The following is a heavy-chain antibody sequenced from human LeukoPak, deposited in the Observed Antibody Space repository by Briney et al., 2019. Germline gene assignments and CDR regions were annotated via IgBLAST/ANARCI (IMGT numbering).Heavy chain of an antibody. CDR2: IYYSGST. CDR3: ARRGGYSGYGPFDY. D-gene: IGHD5-12*01. V-gene: IGHV4-39*01. J-gene: IGHJ4*02. Sequence: SETLSLICAVSGGSIGSSSYYWGWIRQPPGKGLEWIGSIYYSGSTYYNPSLKSRVTISVDTSKNQFSLKLSSVTAADTAVYYCARRGGYSGYGPFDYWGQGTLVTVSS. CDR1: GGSIGSSSYY.